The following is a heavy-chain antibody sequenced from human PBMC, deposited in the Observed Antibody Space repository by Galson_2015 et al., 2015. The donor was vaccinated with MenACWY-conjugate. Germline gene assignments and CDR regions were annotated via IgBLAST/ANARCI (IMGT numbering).Heavy chain of an antibody. D-gene: IGHD2-2*01. CDR3: AVYCSSTRCYGASGGY. Sequence: SLRLSCAASGSTLSSYAMSWVRQAPAKGLEWVSVISGSGDSTYHADFVKGRFNISRDNSKNTVYLQMNSLRAEDTAVYYCAVYCSSTRCYGASGGYWGQGTLVTVSS. CDR1: GSTLSSYA. V-gene: IGHV3-23*01. J-gene: IGHJ4*02. CDR2: ISGSGDST.